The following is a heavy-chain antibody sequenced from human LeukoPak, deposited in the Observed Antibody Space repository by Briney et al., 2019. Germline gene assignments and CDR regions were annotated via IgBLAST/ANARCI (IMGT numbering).Heavy chain of an antibody. J-gene: IGHJ6*03. Sequence: GASVNVSCNASGYTFTSYDINWVRQATGQGLEWMGWMNPNSGNTGYAQKFQGRVTMTRNTSISTAYMELSSLRSEDTAVYYCARVFEGITTVRGVINYYYYMDVWGKGTTVTVSS. CDR1: GYTFTSYD. V-gene: IGHV1-8*01. D-gene: IGHD3-10*01. CDR3: ARVFEGITTVRGVINYYYYMDV. CDR2: MNPNSGNT.